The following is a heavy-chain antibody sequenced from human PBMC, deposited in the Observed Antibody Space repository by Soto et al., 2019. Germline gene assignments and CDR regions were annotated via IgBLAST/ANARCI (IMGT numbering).Heavy chain of an antibody. D-gene: IGHD4-17*01. Sequence: PSETLSLTCAVSGDSISRSYWWSWVRQLPGKGLEWIGEIYHSGSTIYNPSLQSRVTLSVDTSKNQFSLKLSSVTAADTAVYYCARDEVPDDYGDSLYYYYGMDVWGQGTTVTVSS. V-gene: IGHV4-4*02. J-gene: IGHJ6*02. CDR1: GDSISRSYW. CDR3: ARDEVPDDYGDSLYYYYGMDV. CDR2: IYHSGST.